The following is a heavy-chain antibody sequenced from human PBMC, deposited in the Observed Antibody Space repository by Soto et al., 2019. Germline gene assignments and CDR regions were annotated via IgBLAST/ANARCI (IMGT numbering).Heavy chain of an antibody. J-gene: IGHJ6*02. Sequence: EVQVVESGGDLVQPGGSLRLSCAASGFTVSGDYMNWVRQAPGKGLEWVSVIYRGGETYYADSVKGRFTISRDNSENMVYLQMNSLRCEDTAVYYGARYPGERNGMSVWGQGTTVTVSS. CDR1: GFTVSGDY. V-gene: IGHV3-66*01. CDR3: ARYPGERNGMSV. CDR2: IYRGGET. D-gene: IGHD1-26*01.